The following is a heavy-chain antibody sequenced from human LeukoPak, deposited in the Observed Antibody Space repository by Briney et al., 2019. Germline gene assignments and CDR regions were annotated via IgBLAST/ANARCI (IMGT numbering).Heavy chain of an antibody. J-gene: IGHJ5*02. Sequence: PSETLSLTCAVYGGSFSGYYWSWIRQPPGKGLEWIGEINHSGSTNYNPSLKSRVTISVDTSKNQFSLKLSSVTAADTAVYYCARGLSQAYYYDSSGYWFDPWGQGTLVTVSS. V-gene: IGHV4-34*01. D-gene: IGHD3-22*01. CDR2: INHSGST. CDR3: ARGLSQAYYYDSSGYWFDP. CDR1: GGSFSGYY.